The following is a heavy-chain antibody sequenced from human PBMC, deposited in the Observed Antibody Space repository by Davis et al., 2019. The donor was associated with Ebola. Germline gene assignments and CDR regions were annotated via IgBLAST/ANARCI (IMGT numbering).Heavy chain of an antibody. CDR1: GFTFRKYD. CDR3: VRGGTVDDYTLQWE. Sequence: PGGSLRLSCAASGFTFRKYDMHWVREVIGKGLEWVSAIGVTDVTNYADSVRGRFTVSRDNGRNSLYLQINSLTEADTGVYYCVRGGTVDDYTLQWEWGQGTLVTVSS. CDR2: IGVTDVT. V-gene: IGHV3-13*01. J-gene: IGHJ4*02. D-gene: IGHD1-26*01.